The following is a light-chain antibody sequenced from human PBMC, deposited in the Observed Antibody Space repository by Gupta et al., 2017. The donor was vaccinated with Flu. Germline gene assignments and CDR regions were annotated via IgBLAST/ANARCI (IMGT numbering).Light chain of an antibody. V-gene: IGLV1-47*01. CDR2: RNN. J-gene: IGLJ1*01. CDR3: AAWDDSLSV. CDR1: SSNIGSNY. Sequence: QSVLTQPPSASGTPGQRVTISCSGSSSNIGSNYVYWYQQPPGPAPKLLIYRNNQRPSGVPDRFSGSKSGTSASLAISGLRSEDEADYYCAAWDDSLSVFGTGTKVTVL.